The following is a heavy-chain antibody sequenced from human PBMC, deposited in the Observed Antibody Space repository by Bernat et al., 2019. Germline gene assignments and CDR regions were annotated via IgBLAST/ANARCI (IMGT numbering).Heavy chain of an antibody. Sequence: EVQLLESGGGLVQPGGSLRLSCAASGFTFSSYAMSWVRQAPGKGLEWVSAISGSGGSTYYADSVKGRFTISRDNSKNTLYLQMNSLRAEDTAVYYCATAARVAATDYYYGMDVWGQGTTVTVSS. J-gene: IGHJ6*02. V-gene: IGHV3-23*01. CDR2: ISGSGGST. CDR3: ATAARVAATDYYYGMDV. D-gene: IGHD6-25*01. CDR1: GFTFSSYA.